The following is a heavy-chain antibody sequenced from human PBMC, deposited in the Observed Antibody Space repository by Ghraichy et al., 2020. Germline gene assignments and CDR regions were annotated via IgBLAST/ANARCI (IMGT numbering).Heavy chain of an antibody. V-gene: IGHV3-23*01. J-gene: IGHJ4*02. CDR3: AKDREASVTTFDY. Sequence: GGSLRLSCAASGVTFSSYAMSWVRQAPGRGLEWVSVISGSGGSTDYADSVKGRFTISRDNSKNTLYLQMNSLRAEDTAVYYCAKDREASVTTFDYWGQGILVTVSS. D-gene: IGHD4-17*01. CDR2: ISGSGGST. CDR1: GVTFSSYA.